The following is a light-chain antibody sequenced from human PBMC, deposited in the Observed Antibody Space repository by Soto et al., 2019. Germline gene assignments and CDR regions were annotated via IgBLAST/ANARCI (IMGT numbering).Light chain of an antibody. CDR2: KAS. CDR1: QTISSW. V-gene: IGKV1-5*03. CDR3: QHYNSYSEA. J-gene: IGKJ1*01. Sequence: IQMTPSPSTLSGSVGDSVTITCRASQTISSWLAWYQQKPGKAPKLLIYKASTLKSGVPSRFSGSGSGTEFTLTISSLQPDDFATYYCQHYNSYSEAFGQGTKVDIK.